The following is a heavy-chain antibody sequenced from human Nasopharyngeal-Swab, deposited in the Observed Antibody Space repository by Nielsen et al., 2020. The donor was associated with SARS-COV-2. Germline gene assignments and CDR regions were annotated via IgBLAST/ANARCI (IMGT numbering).Heavy chain of an antibody. D-gene: IGHD1-26*01. CDR2: INAGNGNT. Sequence: ASVKVSCKASGYTFTSYAMHWVRQAPGQRLEWMGWINAGNGNTKDSQKFQGRVTITRDTSASTAYMELSSLRSEDTAVYYCASIVGATNGMDVWGQGTTVTVS. CDR3: ASIVGATNGMDV. CDR1: GYTFTSYA. V-gene: IGHV1-3*01. J-gene: IGHJ6*02.